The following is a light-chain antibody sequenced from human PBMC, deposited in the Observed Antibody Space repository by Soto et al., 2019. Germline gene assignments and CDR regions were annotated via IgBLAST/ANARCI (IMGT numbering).Light chain of an antibody. CDR3: CSYAGSVI. CDR1: SSDVGGYND. J-gene: IGLJ2*01. V-gene: IGLV2-11*01. CDR2: DVS. Sequence: QSALTQPRAVSGSPGQSVTISCTGTSSDVGGYNDVSWYQQYPGKAPKLMIYDVSKRPSGVPDRFSGSKSGNTASLTVSGLQADDEDEYYCCSYAGSVIFGGGTKLTVL.